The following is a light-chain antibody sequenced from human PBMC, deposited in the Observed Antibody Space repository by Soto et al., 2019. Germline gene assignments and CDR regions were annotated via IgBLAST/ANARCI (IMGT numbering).Light chain of an antibody. J-gene: IGKJ4*01. CDR1: QSVSSSY. CDR3: QQFSSYPLT. V-gene: IGKV3-20*01. Sequence: EIVLTQSPGTLSLSPGERVTLSCRASQSVSSSYLAWYQQKPGQAPRLLIYGASSRATGISDRFSGSGSGTDFTLTISRLEPEDFAVYYCQQFSSYPLTFGGGTKVDVK. CDR2: GAS.